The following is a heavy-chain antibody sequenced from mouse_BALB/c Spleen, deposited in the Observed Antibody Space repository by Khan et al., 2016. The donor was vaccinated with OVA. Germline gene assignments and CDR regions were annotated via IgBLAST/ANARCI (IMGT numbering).Heavy chain of an antibody. J-gene: IGHJ3*01. CDR1: GCTFSSFV. V-gene: IGHV5-9-3*01. CDR2: ISSAATYT. CDR3: THGVYGCFAY. D-gene: IGHD1-1*02. Sequence: EVQLVESGGGLVEPGGSLKLSCAASGCTFSSFVMSWVRQTPEKRLEWVATISSAATYTYYPDSIKGRVTISRDNAKNTLYLHLNSLRSADTAIYCCTHGVYGCFAYWGLGTLFPLST.